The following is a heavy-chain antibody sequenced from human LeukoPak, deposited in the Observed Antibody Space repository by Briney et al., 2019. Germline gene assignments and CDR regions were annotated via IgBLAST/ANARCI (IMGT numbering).Heavy chain of an antibody. J-gene: IGHJ4*02. CDR1: GHTFTGYY. CDR3: ARDGYDFWSGYSRGYFDY. D-gene: IGHD3-3*01. CDR2: INPSGGST. Sequence: ASVKVSCKASGHTFTGYYMQWVRQAPGQGLEWMGIINPSGGSTSYAQKFQGRVTMTRDTSTSTVYMELSSLRSEDTAVYYCARDGYDFWSGYSRGYFDYWGQGTLVTVSS. V-gene: IGHV1-46*01.